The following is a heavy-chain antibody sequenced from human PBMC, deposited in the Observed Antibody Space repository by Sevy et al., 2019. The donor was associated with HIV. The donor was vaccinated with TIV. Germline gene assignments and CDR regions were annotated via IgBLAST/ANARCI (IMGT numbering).Heavy chain of an antibody. CDR2: IDPSDSYT. Sequence: GESLKISCKGSGYSFTSYWISWVRQMPGKGLEWMGRIDPSDSYTNYSPSFQGHVTISADKSISTAYLQWSSLKASDIAMYYCARRGSGSYNYYYGMDVWGQGTTVTVSS. D-gene: IGHD3-10*01. CDR1: GYSFTSYW. V-gene: IGHV5-10-1*01. CDR3: ARRGSGSYNYYYGMDV. J-gene: IGHJ6*02.